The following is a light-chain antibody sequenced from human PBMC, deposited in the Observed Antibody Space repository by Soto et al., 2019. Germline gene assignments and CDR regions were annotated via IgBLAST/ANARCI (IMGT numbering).Light chain of an antibody. J-gene: IGLJ1*01. V-gene: IGLV1-40*01. CDR1: SSNIGAGYD. CDR3: QSYDSSLSADV. CDR2: ANN. Sequence: QSVLTQPPSVSGAPGQSVTISCTGSSSNIGAGYDVHWYQQLPGTAPKLLIYANNIRPSGVPGRFSGSKSGTSASLAITGLQLEDEADYYCQSYDSSLSADVCGTGTKVTV.